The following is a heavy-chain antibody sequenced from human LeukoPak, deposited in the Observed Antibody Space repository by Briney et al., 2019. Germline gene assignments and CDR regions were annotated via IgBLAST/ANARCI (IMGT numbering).Heavy chain of an antibody. CDR1: GFTFSSYE. CDR2: ISSSGSTI. CDR3: ARGPYYDAFGI. Sequence: PGGSLRLSCAASGFTFSSYEMNWVRQAPGKGLEWVSYISSSGSTIYYADSVKGRFTISKDNAKNSLYLQMNSLRAEDTAVYYCARGPYYDAFGIWGQGTMVAVSS. J-gene: IGHJ3*02. V-gene: IGHV3-48*03. D-gene: IGHD1-26*01.